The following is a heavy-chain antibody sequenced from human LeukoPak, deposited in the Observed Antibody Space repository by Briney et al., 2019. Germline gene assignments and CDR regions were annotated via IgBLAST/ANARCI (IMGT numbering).Heavy chain of an antibody. CDR3: ATNTRLEDIVVVPAAISYLVPFDY. Sequence: SVKVSCKASGGTFSSYAISWVRQAPGQGLEWMGGIIHIFGTANYAQKFQGRVTITADESTSTAYMELSSMRSEDTAVYYCATNTRLEDIVVVPAAISYLVPFDYWGQGTLVTVSS. D-gene: IGHD2-2*01. CDR2: IIHIFGTA. CDR1: GGTFSSYA. J-gene: IGHJ4*02. V-gene: IGHV1-69*13.